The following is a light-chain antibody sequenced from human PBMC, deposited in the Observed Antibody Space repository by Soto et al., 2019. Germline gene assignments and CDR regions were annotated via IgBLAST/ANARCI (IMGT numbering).Light chain of an antibody. J-gene: IGKJ1*01. CDR1: QSVSSY. CDR2: GAS. V-gene: IGKV3-20*01. CDR3: QQYGTSPRT. Sequence: EIVWTQSPASLSLSPGERATVSCRASQSVSSYLAWYQQKPGQAPRLLIYGASIRATGIPDRFSGSGSETDFTLTISRLEPEDFAVYYCQQYGTSPRTFGQGTKVDI.